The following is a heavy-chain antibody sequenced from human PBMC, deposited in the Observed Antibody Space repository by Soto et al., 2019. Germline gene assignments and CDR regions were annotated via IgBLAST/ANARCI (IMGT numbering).Heavy chain of an antibody. V-gene: IGHV4-34*01. Sequence: SETLSLTCAVYGGFVTSGSYYWSWIRQPPGKGLEWIGEMSHSGGTHFNPSLKSRVTISVDTSKNQFTLKMSSVTAADTALYYCARVERGTSTTVVDAFDIWGPGTMVTVS. D-gene: IGHD3-16*01. CDR1: GGFVTSGSYY. J-gene: IGHJ3*02. CDR3: ARVERGTSTTVVDAFDI. CDR2: MSHSGGT.